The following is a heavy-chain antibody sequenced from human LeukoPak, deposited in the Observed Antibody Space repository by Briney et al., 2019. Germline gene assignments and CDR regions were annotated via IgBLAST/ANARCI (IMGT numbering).Heavy chain of an antibody. D-gene: IGHD2-15*01. Sequence: PGGSLRLSCAASGFTFSNNAMSWVRQAPGKGLEWVSTISGSGGTAYFADSVKGRFTISRDNSKNTLYLQMNSLRAEDTAIYHCARGAGYCSGGTCFDYWGQEPWSPSPQ. CDR2: ISGSGGTA. V-gene: IGHV3-23*01. CDR1: GFTFSNNA. CDR3: ARGAGYCSGGTCFDY. J-gene: IGHJ4*01.